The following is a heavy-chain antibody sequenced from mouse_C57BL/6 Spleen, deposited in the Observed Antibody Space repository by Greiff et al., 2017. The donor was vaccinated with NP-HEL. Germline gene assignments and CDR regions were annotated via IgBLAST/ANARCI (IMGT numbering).Heavy chain of an antibody. D-gene: IGHD2-4*01. Sequence: VQLQQSGAELARPGASVKMSCKASGYTFTSYTMHWVKQRPGQGLEWIGYINPSSGYTKYNQKFKDKATLTADKSSSTAYMQLSSLTSEDSAVYYCARRSNDYDGWFAYWGQGTLVTVSA. CDR3: ARRSNDYDGWFAY. V-gene: IGHV1-4*01. CDR2: INPSSGYT. J-gene: IGHJ3*01. CDR1: GYTFTSYT.